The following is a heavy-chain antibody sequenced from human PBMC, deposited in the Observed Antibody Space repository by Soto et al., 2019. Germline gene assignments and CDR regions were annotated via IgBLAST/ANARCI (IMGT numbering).Heavy chain of an antibody. Sequence: QVRLQESGPKLVRPSQTLSLTCSVSGVSINRGDYYWSWIRQSPGRGLEWIGSIYYNGDTNYNPSLGSRVTMSVYTSKNQFFLALPSVVAADTAVYFCAREGGDFVQVPYYWGQGTLITVSS. CDR2: IYYNGDT. J-gene: IGHJ4*02. D-gene: IGHD2-21*01. CDR1: GVSINRGDYY. CDR3: AREGGDFVQVPYY. V-gene: IGHV4-30-4*01.